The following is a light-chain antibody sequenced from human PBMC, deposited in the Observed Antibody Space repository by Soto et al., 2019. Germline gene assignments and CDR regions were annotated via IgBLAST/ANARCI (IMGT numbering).Light chain of an antibody. CDR1: SGHSSYA. J-gene: IGLJ2*01. CDR3: QTWGTGIQV. CDR2: LNNDGSH. Sequence: QPVLTQSPSASASLGASVKLTCTLSSGHSSYAIAWHQKQSEKGPRYLMDLNNDGSHTKGDGVPDRFSGSSSGAERYLIISTLQSEDEADYYCQTWGTGIQVFGGGTKLTVL. V-gene: IGLV4-69*01.